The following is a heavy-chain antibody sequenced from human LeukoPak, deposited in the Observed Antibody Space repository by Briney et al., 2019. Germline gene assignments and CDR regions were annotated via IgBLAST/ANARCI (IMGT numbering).Heavy chain of an antibody. CDR3: AATLTVTTGSTYYGMDV. CDR2: IVVGSVNT. J-gene: IGHJ6*02. V-gene: IGHV1-58*01. D-gene: IGHD4-17*01. Sequence: AASVTVSCKASGFTSATSAVQWVRQARGQHLEWIGWIVVGSVNTNYAQKFQERVTITRDMSTSTAYMELSSLRSEDTAVYYCAATLTVTTGSTYYGMDVWGQGTTVTVSS. CDR1: GFTSATSA.